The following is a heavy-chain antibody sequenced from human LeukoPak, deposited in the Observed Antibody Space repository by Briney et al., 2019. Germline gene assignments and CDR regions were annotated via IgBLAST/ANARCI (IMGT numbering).Heavy chain of an antibody. J-gene: IGHJ4*02. CDR1: GYTFTSYD. CDR3: XXXXARTSMVTRGGVRFDY. V-gene: IGHV1-8*01. D-gene: IGHD5-18*01. Sequence: ASVKVSCKASGYTFTSYDINWVRQATGQGLEWMGWMNPNSGNTGYAQKFQGRVTMTRNTSISTAYMELSSLRSEDTAVYYCXXXXARTSMVTRGGVRFDYWGQGTLVTVSS. CDR2: MNPNSGNT.